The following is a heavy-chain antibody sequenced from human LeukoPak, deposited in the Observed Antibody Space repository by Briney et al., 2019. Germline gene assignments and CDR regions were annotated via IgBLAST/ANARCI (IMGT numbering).Heavy chain of an antibody. CDR2: IYYSGST. Sequence: PSETLSLTCTVSGGSISSGGYYWSWIRQHPGKGLEWIGYIYYSGSTYNNPSLKSRVTISVDTSKNQFSLKLSSVTAADTAVYYCASGGLYCSSTSCPFDYWGQGTLVTVSS. V-gene: IGHV4-31*03. CDR1: GGSISSGGYY. D-gene: IGHD2-2*01. CDR3: ASGGLYCSSTSCPFDY. J-gene: IGHJ4*02.